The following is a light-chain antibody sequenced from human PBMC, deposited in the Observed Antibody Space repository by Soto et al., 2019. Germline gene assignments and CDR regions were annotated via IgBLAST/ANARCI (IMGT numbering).Light chain of an antibody. CDR1: QSVSNY. V-gene: IGKV3-11*01. J-gene: IGKJ4*01. CDR2: DAS. CDR3: QQYGSSPLT. Sequence: EIVLTQSPATLSLSPGEKATLSCGASQSVSNYLAWYQQKPGQAPRLLIYDASNRATGIPARFSGSGSGTDFTLTISSLEPEDFAVYHCQQYGSSPLTFGGGTKVEIK.